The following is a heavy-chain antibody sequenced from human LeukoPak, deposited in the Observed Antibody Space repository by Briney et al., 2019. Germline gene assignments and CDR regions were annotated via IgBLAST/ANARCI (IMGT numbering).Heavy chain of an antibody. V-gene: IGHV4-34*01. J-gene: IGHJ4*02. Sequence: PSETLSLTCTVSGGSISSYYWSWIRQPPGKGLEWIGEINHSGSTNYNPSLKSRVTISVDTSKNQFSLKLSSVTAADTAVYYCASFSSGWYDEFDYWGQGTLVTVSS. CDR3: ASFSSGWYDEFDY. CDR2: INHSGST. D-gene: IGHD6-19*01. CDR1: GGSISSYY.